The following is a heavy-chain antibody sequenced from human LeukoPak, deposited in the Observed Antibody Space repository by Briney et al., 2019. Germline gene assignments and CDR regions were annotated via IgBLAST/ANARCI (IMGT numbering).Heavy chain of an antibody. J-gene: IGHJ4*02. CDR1: GFTFSSYE. CDR2: IISSGGTI. Sequence: GGSLRLSSSASGFTFSSYEMRWVRQDPRGRLEWGSCIISSGGTIYYADSVKGRFTISRDNAKNPLYLQMNSLRAEDTAVYYCARVKCLRSKELDYCGRGALVTVSS. CDR3: ARVKCLRSKELDY. D-gene: IGHD5-12*01. V-gene: IGHV3-48*03.